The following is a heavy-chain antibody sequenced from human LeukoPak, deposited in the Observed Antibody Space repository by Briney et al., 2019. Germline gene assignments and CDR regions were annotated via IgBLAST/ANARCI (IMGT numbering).Heavy chain of an antibody. Sequence: SETLSLTCTVSGGSISSGSYYWSWIRQPAGKGLEWIGRIYTSGSTNYNPSLKSRVTISVDTSKNQFSLKLSSATTADTAVYYCARQTIAAANNWFDPWGQGTLVSVSS. D-gene: IGHD6-13*01. J-gene: IGHJ5*02. CDR1: GGSISSGSYY. CDR2: IYTSGST. CDR3: ARQTIAAANNWFDP. V-gene: IGHV4-61*02.